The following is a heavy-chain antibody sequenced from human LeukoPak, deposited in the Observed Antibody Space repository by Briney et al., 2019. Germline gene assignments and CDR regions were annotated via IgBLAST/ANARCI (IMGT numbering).Heavy chain of an antibody. J-gene: IGHJ4*02. D-gene: IGHD3-22*01. V-gene: IGHV5-51*01. CDR3: ARSRDSSGYYYLI. CDR1: GYTFSNYW. Sequence: GESLKISCQASGYTFSNYWIGWVRQMPGKGLEWMGIIYPDDSDTKYSPSFQGQVTISADNSISTAYLQWSSLKASDTAMYYCARSRDSSGYYYLIWGQGTLVTVSS. CDR2: IYPDDSDT.